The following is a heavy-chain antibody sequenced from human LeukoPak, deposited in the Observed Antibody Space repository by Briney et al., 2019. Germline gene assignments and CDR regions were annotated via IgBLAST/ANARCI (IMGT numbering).Heavy chain of an antibody. Sequence: PSETLSLTCTVSGGSISSSSYYWGWIRQPPGKGLEWIGSIYYSGTTYYNPSLKSRVTISVDTCKSQFSLKLSSVTAADTAIYYCARPTVGATRGLDYWGQGILVTVSS. D-gene: IGHD1-26*01. J-gene: IGHJ4*02. CDR2: IYYSGTT. V-gene: IGHV4-39*01. CDR3: ARPTVGATRGLDY. CDR1: GGSISSSSYY.